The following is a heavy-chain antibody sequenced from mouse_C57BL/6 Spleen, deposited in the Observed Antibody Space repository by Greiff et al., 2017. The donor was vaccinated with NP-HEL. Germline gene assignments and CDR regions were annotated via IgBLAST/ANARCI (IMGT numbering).Heavy chain of an antibody. CDR3: ARYGTDAMDY. CDR2: ISDGGSYT. D-gene: IGHD1-1*01. CDR1: GFTFSSYA. V-gene: IGHV5-4*03. J-gene: IGHJ4*01. Sequence: EVKLVESGGGLVKPGGSLKLSCAASGFTFSSYAMSWVRQTPEKRLEWVATISDGGSYTYYPDNVKGRFTISGDNAKNNLYLQMSHLKSEDTAMYYCARYGTDAMDYWGQGTSVTVSS.